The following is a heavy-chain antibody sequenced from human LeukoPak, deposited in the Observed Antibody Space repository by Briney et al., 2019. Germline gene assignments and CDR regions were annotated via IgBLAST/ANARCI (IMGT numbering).Heavy chain of an antibody. D-gene: IGHD2-15*01. CDR2: FDPEDGET. V-gene: IGHV1-24*01. Sequence: ASVKVSCKVSGYTLTELSMHWVRQAPGKGLEWMGGFDPEDGETIYAQKFQGRVTMTEDTSTDTAYMELSSLRSEDTAVYYCARMYCSRGSCYPLFYYNAMDVWGQGTTVTVSS. CDR1: GYTLTELS. CDR3: ARMYCSRGSCYPLFYYNAMDV. J-gene: IGHJ6*02.